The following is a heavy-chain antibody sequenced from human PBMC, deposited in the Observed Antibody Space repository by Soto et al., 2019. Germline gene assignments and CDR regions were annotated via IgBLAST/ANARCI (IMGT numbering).Heavy chain of an antibody. D-gene: IGHD4-17*01. J-gene: IGHJ1*01. CDR2: IYWDDDK. V-gene: IGHV2-5*02. Sequence: QITLKESGPTLVKPTQTLTLTCTFSGFSLSTSGVGVGWLRQPPGKALEWLALIYWDDDKRYSPSMKSRLTITNDTSKNPVVLTMTNTDPVDTATYYCAHIRLPLLSVTTSLGYFQHWVQGTLVTVSS. CDR3: AHIRLPLLSVTTSLGYFQH. CDR1: GFSLSTSGVG.